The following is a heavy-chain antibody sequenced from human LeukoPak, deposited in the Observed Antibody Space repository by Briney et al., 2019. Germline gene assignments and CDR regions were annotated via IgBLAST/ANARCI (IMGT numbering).Heavy chain of an antibody. CDR2: IYSGGST. J-gene: IGHJ4*02. CDR1: GFTFSSYS. V-gene: IGHV3-66*01. Sequence: GGSLRLSCAASGFTFSSYSMSWVRQAPGKGLEWVSVIYSGGSTYYADPVKGRFTISRDNSKNTLYLQMNSLRAEDTAVYYCARERARTYFDYWGQGTLVTVSS. CDR3: ARERARTYFDY.